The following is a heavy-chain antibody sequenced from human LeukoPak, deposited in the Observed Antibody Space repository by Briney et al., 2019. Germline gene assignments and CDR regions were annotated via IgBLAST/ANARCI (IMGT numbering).Heavy chain of an antibody. CDR2: ISSSSSYI. V-gene: IGHV3-21*04. Sequence: GGSLRLSCAASGFTFSSYSMNWVRQAPGKGLEWVSSISSSSSYIYYADSVKGRFTISRDNAKNSLYLQMNSLRAEDTAVYYCARVGSMVRGVMLYYFDSWGQGTLVTVSS. D-gene: IGHD3-10*01. CDR3: ARVGSMVRGVMLYYFDS. J-gene: IGHJ4*02. CDR1: GFTFSSYS.